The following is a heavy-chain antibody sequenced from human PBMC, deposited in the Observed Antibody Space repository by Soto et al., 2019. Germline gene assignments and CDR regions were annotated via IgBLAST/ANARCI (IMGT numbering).Heavy chain of an antibody. D-gene: IGHD3-16*01. CDR2: IYHSGSI. CDR3: ARHDGLPFNWYDP. J-gene: IGHJ5*02. V-gene: IGHV4-30-2*01. CDR1: GGSISSGGYS. Sequence: SETLSLTCAVSGGSISSGGYSWSWIRQPPGKGLEWIGYIYHSGSIYYNPSLKSRATMSVDRSKNQFSLKLSSVTAADTAVYYCARHDGLPFNWYDPCSQGTFVTVSS.